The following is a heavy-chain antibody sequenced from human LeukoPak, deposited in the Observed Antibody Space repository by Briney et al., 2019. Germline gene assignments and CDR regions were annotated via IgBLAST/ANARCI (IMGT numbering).Heavy chain of an antibody. V-gene: IGHV4-59*12. CDR3: ARDFRGPRPLYCSSTSCPQYYYYYMDV. CDR1: GGSISSYY. CDR2: IYYSGST. Sequence: PSETLSLTCNVSGGSISSYYWSWIRQPPGQGLEWIGYIYYSGSTNYNPSLNSRVTISVDTSKNQFSLKLSSVTAADTAVYYCARDFRGPRPLYCSSTSCPQYYYYYMDVWGKGTTVTVSS. J-gene: IGHJ6*03. D-gene: IGHD2-2*01.